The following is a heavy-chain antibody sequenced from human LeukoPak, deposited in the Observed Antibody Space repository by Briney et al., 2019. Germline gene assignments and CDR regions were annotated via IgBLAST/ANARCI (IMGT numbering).Heavy chain of an antibody. CDR3: ARGVGATDY. Sequence: GASVKVSCKASGYTFTSYGISWVRQAPGQGLEWMGRINPNSGGTNYAQKFQGRVTMTRDTSISTAYMELSRLRSDDTAVYYCARGVGATDYWGQGTLVTVSS. J-gene: IGHJ4*02. V-gene: IGHV1-2*06. CDR1: GYTFTSYG. D-gene: IGHD1-26*01. CDR2: INPNSGGT.